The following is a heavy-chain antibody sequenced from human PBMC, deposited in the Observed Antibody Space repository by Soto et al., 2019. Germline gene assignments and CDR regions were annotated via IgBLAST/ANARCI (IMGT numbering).Heavy chain of an antibody. Sequence: QVQLQESGPGLVKPSQTLSLTCTVSGGSISSGGYYWSWIRQHPGKGLEWIGYIYYSGSTYYNPSLKSRVTISVDTSKNQFSLKLSSVTAADTAVYYCARAGDRYYYGSGSNGYYGMDVWGQGTTVTVSS. CDR3: ARAGDRYYYGSGSNGYYGMDV. CDR1: GGSISSGGYY. D-gene: IGHD3-10*01. V-gene: IGHV4-31*03. J-gene: IGHJ6*02. CDR2: IYYSGST.